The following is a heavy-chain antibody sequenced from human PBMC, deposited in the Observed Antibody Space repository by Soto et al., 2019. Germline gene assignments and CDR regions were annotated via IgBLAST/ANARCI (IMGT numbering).Heavy chain of an antibody. V-gene: IGHV3-66*01. CDR3: VRDGGPHRTNGV. D-gene: IGHD2-8*01. J-gene: IGHJ3*01. CDR2: IFSGGDT. Sequence: EVQLVESGGGLVQPGGSLTLSCTASGFSVSNNFMKWVRQAPGKGLEWVSLIFSGGDTRYADFVRGRFTISRDNSKNTVYLQMNSLRVEDAAVYYCVRDGGPHRTNGVWGQGTMVTVSS. CDR1: GFSVSNNF.